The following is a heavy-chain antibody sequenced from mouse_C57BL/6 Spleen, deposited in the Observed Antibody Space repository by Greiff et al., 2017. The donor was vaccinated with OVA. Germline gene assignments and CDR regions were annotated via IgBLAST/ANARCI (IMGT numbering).Heavy chain of an antibody. CDR1: GYTFTSYW. CDR2: IHPNSGSI. J-gene: IGHJ3*01. V-gene: IGHV1-64*01. CDR3: EREGITTAAFAY. D-gene: IGHD1-2*01. Sequence: QVQLKQPGAELVKPGASVKLSCKASGYTFTSYWMHWVKQRPGQGLEWIGMIHPNSGSINYNEKFKSKATLTVDKSSSTAYMQLSSLTSEDSAVYYCEREGITTAAFAYWGKGTLVTVSA.